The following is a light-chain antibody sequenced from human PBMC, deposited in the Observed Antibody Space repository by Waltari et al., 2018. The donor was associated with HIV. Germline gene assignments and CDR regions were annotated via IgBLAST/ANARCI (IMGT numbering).Light chain of an antibody. CDR3: DSRDTNDKHHV. Sequence: SSDLTQDPAVSVALGQTVRNTCQGDSIRRYYANRYQQKPGQAPVVVMYGKDNRPSGIPDRFSGSSSGNTGYLTITGAQAEDEADYYCDSRDTNDKHHVFGTGTKVTV. J-gene: IGLJ1*01. CDR2: GKD. V-gene: IGLV3-19*01. CDR1: SIRRYY.